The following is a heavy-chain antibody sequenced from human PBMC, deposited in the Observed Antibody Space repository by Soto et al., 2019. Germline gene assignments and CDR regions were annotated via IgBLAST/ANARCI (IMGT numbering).Heavy chain of an antibody. J-gene: IGHJ4*02. D-gene: IGHD3-22*01. Sequence: PSETLSLTCTVSGGSISSYYWSWIRQPPGKGLEWIGYIYYSGSTNYNPSLKSRVTISVDTSKNQFSLKLSSVTAADTAVYYCARVSVDYYDSSGYYVDYWGQGTLVTVSS. V-gene: IGHV4-59*01. CDR3: ARVSVDYYDSSGYYVDY. CDR1: GGSISSYY. CDR2: IYYSGST.